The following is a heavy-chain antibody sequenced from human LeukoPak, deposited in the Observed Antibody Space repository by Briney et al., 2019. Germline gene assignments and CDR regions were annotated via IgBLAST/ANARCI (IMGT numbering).Heavy chain of an antibody. CDR1: GFTFSSYA. CDR2: ISGSGGST. Sequence: GGSLRLSCAASGFTFSSYAMSWVRQAPGKGLEWVSAISGSGGSTYYADSVKGRFTISRDNSKNTLYLQMNSLRAEDTAVYYCANGYDFWSGANAWGQGTLVTVSS. CDR3: ANGYDFWSGANA. J-gene: IGHJ4*02. D-gene: IGHD3-3*01. V-gene: IGHV3-23*01.